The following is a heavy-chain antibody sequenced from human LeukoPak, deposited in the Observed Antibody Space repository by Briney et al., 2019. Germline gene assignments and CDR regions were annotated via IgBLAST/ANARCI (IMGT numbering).Heavy chain of an antibody. CDR3: ATYSSAFSY. CDR2: IKQDGGDK. V-gene: IGHV3-7*01. D-gene: IGHD6-19*01. CDR1: GFTFSSYW. Sequence: GGSLRLSCAASGFTFSSYWMSWVRQAPGKGLEWVANIKQDGGDKYYVDSVKGRFTISRDNAKNSLYLQMNSLRAEDTAVYYCATYSSAFSYWGQGTLVTVSS. J-gene: IGHJ4*02.